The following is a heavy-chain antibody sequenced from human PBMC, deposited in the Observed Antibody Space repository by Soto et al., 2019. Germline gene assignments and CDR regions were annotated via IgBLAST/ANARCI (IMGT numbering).Heavy chain of an antibody. Sequence: GASVKVSCKASGYSFNGYYMHWVRQAPGQGLEWMGWINTNSGGTNYAQKFQGWVTMTRDTSISTVFMELSRLKSDDTAVYYCARELHRDSLYGADVWGQGTTVTVSS. CDR1: GYSFNGYY. J-gene: IGHJ6*02. V-gene: IGHV1-2*04. CDR2: INTNSGGT. CDR3: ARELHRDSLYGADV. D-gene: IGHD3-10*01.